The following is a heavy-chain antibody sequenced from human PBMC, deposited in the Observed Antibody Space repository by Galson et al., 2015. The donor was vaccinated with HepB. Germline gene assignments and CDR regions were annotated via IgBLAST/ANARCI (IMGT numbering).Heavy chain of an antibody. Sequence: ETLSLTCTVSGGSISSSSYYWGWIRQPPGKGLEWIGSIYYSGSTYYNPSLKSRVTISVDTSKNQFSLKLSSVTAADTAVYYCARPVYDILTGDFEIWGQGTLVTVSS. D-gene: IGHD3-9*01. CDR2: IYYSGST. CDR3: ARPVYDILTGDFEI. V-gene: IGHV4-39*01. CDR1: GGSISSSSYY. J-gene: IGHJ4*02.